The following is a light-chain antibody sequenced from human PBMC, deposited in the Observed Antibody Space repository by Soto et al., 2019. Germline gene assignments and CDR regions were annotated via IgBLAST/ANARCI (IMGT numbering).Light chain of an antibody. J-gene: IGLJ1*01. CDR3: SSYTSSTNYV. CDR2: EVS. CDR1: SIDIAPYNY. Sequence: QSVLTQPASVSGSPGQSLTISCTGTSIDIAPYNYVSCYQQHPGKAPKLIIYEVSYRPSGISNRFSGSKSGNTASLTISGLQAEDEADYYCSSYTSSTNYVFGTGTKVTVL. V-gene: IGLV2-14*01.